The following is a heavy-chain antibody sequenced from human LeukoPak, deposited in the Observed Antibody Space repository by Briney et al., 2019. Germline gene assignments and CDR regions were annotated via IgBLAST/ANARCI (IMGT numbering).Heavy chain of an antibody. CDR2: ISYDGSNK. D-gene: IGHD1-26*01. CDR1: GFTFSSYA. Sequence: GGSLRLSCAASGFTFSSYAMHWVRQAPGKGLEWVAVISYDGSNKYYADSVKGRFTISRDNSKNTLYLQMNSLRAEDTAIYYCARSSGSANYYPPEFFLHWGQGTLVTVSS. V-gene: IGHV3-30-3*01. J-gene: IGHJ1*01. CDR3: ARSSGSANYYPPEFFLH.